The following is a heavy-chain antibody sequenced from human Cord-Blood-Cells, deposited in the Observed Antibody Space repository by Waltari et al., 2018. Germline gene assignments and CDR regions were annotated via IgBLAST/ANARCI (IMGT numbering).Heavy chain of an antibody. D-gene: IGHD2-15*01. CDR3: ARRGYCSGGSCYGLYYFDY. J-gene: IGHJ4*02. CDR1: GGPISSRSYY. V-gene: IGHV4-39*01. CDR2: IYYSGST. Sequence: QLQLQESAPGLVKPSATLSLTCTVSGGPISSRSYYCGWIRQSPWKGLEWIGSIYYSGSTYYNPSLKSRVTISVDTSKNQFSLKLSSVTAADTAVYYCARRGYCSGGSCYGLYYFDYWGQGTLVTVSS.